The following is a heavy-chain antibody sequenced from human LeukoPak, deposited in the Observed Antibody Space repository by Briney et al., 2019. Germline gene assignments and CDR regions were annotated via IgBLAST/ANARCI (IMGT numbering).Heavy chain of an antibody. CDR3: ARGTDLYYDFWSGYYSH. CDR1: GIAFSTYA. CDR2: VSESGEIT. J-gene: IGHJ4*02. D-gene: IGHD3-3*01. V-gene: IGHV3-23*01. Sequence: PGGSLRLSCAASGIAFSTYAMSWVRQAPGKGLEWVSVVSESGEITHYADSVKGRFTISRDNSKNTLYLQMNSLRAEDTAVYYCARGTDLYYDFWSGYYSHWGQGTLVTVSS.